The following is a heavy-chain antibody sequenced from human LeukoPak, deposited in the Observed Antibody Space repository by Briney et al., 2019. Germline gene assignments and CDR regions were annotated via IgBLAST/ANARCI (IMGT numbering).Heavy chain of an antibody. D-gene: IGHD1-14*01. CDR3: ARRRTRPEAFDI. CDR1: GGSVNGNY. V-gene: IGHV4-59*08. CDR2: IYNSGNT. J-gene: IGHJ4*02. Sequence: SETLSLTCSVSGGSVNGNYWNWIRQLPGKALEWIGYIYNSGNTNYNPSLKSRVTMSLDTSRNQFSLELSSVTATDTAVYYCARRRTRPEAFDIWGQGTQVTVSS.